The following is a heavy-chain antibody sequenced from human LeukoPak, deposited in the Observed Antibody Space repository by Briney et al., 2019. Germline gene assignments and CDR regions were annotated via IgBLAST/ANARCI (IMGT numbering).Heavy chain of an antibody. J-gene: IGHJ4*02. V-gene: IGHV4-59*12. CDR2: IYGSGNT. CDR1: GASISSWY. D-gene: IGHD3-10*01. CDR3: ARGVDYYGV. Sequence: SETLSLTCTVSGASISSWYWSWIRQPPGKGLEWIGYIYGSGNTNYNPSLKSRVTMSIDTSKNQFSLKLTSVTAADTAVYYCARGVDYYGVWGQGTLVTVSS.